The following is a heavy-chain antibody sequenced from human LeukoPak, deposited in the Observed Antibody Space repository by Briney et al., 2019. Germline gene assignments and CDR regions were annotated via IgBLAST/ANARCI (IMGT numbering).Heavy chain of an antibody. V-gene: IGHV4-4*07. J-gene: IGHJ6*03. CDR2: IYTSGST. D-gene: IGHD6-13*01. Sequence: PSETLSLTCTVSGGSISSYYWSWIRQPAGKGLEWIGRIYTSGSTNYNPSLKSRVTISVDTSKNQFSLKLSSVTAADTAVYYCARARTIAAAGFYYYYYYMDVWGKGTTVTISS. CDR3: ARARTIAAAGFYYYYYYMDV. CDR1: GGSISSYY.